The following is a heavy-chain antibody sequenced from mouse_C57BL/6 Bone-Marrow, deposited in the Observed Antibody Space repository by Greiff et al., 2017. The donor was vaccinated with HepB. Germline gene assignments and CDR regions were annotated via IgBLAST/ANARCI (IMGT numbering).Heavy chain of an antibody. D-gene: IGHD1-1*01. V-gene: IGHV5-6*01. Sequence: EVHLVESGGDLVKPGGSLKLSCAASGFTFSSYGMSWVRQTPDKRLEWVATISSGGSYTYYPDSVKGRFTISRDNAKNTLYLQMSSLKSEDTAMYYCARLTVVATDYAMDYWGQGTSVTVSS. J-gene: IGHJ4*01. CDR1: GFTFSSYG. CDR3: ARLTVVATDYAMDY. CDR2: ISSGGSYT.